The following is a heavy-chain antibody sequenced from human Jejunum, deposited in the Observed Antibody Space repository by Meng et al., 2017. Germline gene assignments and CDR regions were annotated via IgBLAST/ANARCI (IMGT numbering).Heavy chain of an antibody. CDR3: ARNGDRDMVTDGPFDL. V-gene: IGHV4-59*01. CDR1: GGDLSNSF. D-gene: IGHD5-18*01. CDR2: SSHSGTP. J-gene: IGHJ4*02. Sequence: SETLSLTCSVSGGDLSNSFWSWIRQAPGERLEWIGYSSHSGTPAYNPPLKSRATISVDTSQNQFSLRLTTVTAADTAVYFCARNGDRDMVTDGPFDLWGQGTLVTVSS.